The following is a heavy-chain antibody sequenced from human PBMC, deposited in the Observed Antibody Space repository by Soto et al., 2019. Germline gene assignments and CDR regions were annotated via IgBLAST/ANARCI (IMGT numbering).Heavy chain of an antibody. D-gene: IGHD2-8*01. CDR3: ARGGVYSLFDY. V-gene: IGHV1-3*05. Sequence: QVQLVQSGSEEKKPGASVRVSCKASGYIFTSFAIHWVRQAPGHRLECMGWINAGNGNTKYSQKFQGRVTITRDTSASTAYMELSSLRSEDTAVYYCARGGVYSLFDYWGQGTLVTVSS. CDR1: GYIFTSFA. J-gene: IGHJ4*02. CDR2: INAGNGNT.